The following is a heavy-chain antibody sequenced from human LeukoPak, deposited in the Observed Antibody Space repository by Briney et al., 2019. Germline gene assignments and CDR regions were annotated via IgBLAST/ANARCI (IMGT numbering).Heavy chain of an antibody. CDR2: INPSGGST. CDR3: ARVSPPLWFTD. J-gene: IGHJ4*02. CDR1: GYTFTSYY. V-gene: IGHV1-46*01. D-gene: IGHD3-10*01. Sequence: ASVKVSCKASGYTFTSYYMHWVRQAPGQGLEWMGIINPSGGSTSYAQKSQGRVTMTRDTSTSTVYMELSSLRSEDTAVYYCARVSPPLWFTDWGQGTLVTVSS.